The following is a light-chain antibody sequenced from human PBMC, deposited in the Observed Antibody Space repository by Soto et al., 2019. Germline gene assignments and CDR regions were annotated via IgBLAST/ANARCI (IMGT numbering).Light chain of an antibody. V-gene: IGKV1-33*01. J-gene: IGKJ3*01. CDR3: QQYDSLPVT. Sequence: DIQMTQSPSSLSASVGDRVIITCQASQAININLNWYQQRPGEAPRLLIYDASDVESGVPSRFSGSGSGTDFTFTISSLQPEDIATYYCQQYDSLPVTFGPGTKV. CDR2: DAS. CDR1: QAININ.